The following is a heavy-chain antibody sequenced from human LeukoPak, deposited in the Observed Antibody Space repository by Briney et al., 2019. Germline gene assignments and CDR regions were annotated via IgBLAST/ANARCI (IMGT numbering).Heavy chain of an antibody. D-gene: IGHD2-2*01. V-gene: IGHV3-23*01. J-gene: IGHJ4*02. CDR2: ISGSGGST. Sequence: GGTLRLSCAASGFTFSSYGMSWVRQAPGKGLEWVSAISGSGGSTYYADSVEGRFTISRDNSKNTLYLQMNSLRAEDTAVYDCAKEQYCSSTSCRMPFDYWGQGTLVTVSS. CDR3: AKEQYCSSTSCRMPFDY. CDR1: GFTFSSYG.